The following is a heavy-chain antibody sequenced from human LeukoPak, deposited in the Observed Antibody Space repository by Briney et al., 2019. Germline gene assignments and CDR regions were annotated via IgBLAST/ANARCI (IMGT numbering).Heavy chain of an antibody. CDR3: GSAAGHFYGMDV. CDR1: GFTFSTYS. J-gene: IGHJ6*02. CDR2: ISSRSSTI. V-gene: IGHV3-48*02. Sequence: GGSLRLSCAASGFTFSTYSMNWVRQAPGRGLEWVSYISSRSSTIHYADSVKGRFTISRDNAKNSLYLQMNSLRDEDTAVYYCGSAAGHFYGMDVWGQGTTVTVSS.